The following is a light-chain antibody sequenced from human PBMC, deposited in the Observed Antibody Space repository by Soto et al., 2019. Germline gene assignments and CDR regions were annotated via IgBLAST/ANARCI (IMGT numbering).Light chain of an antibody. Sequence: EIVLTQSPGTLSLSPGERATLSCRASQSVSNNYLAWYQQKPGQAPRLLIADASRRATGIPDRFSGSGSGTDFTLTISRLEPEEFAVYYCQQCARSPLTFGQGTKVEIK. V-gene: IGKV3-20*01. J-gene: IGKJ1*01. CDR2: DAS. CDR1: QSVSNNY. CDR3: QQCARSPLT.